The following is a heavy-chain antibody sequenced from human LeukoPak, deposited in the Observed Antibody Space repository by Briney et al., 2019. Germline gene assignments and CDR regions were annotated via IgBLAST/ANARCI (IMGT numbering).Heavy chain of an antibody. CDR3: ARLMITFGGVIVPFDY. J-gene: IGHJ4*02. D-gene: IGHD3-16*02. V-gene: IGHV5-51*01. Sequence: RPGESLKISCKGSGYSFTSYWIGWVRQMPGKGLEWMGIIYPGDSDTRYSPSFQGQVTISADKSISTAYLQWSSLKASDTAMYYCARLMITFGGVIVPFDYWGQGTLVTVSS. CDR1: GYSFTSYW. CDR2: IYPGDSDT.